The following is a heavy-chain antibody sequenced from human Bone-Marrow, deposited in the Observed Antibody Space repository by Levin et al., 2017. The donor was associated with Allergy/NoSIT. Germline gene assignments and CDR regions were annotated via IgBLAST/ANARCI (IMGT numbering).Heavy chain of an antibody. CDR3: ASGPISDY. D-gene: IGHD3-3*01. Sequence: LSLTCEASGFSFSDSEMTWVRQAPGKGLEWISYINENSDTIYYADSVKGRFTISRDNAKNSLYLQMNSLRAEDTAVYYCASGPISDYWGQGAQVSVSS. V-gene: IGHV3-48*03. CDR2: INENSDTI. J-gene: IGHJ4*02. CDR1: GFSFSDSE.